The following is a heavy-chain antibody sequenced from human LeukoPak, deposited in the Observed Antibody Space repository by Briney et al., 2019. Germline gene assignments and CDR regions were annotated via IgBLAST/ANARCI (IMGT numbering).Heavy chain of an antibody. J-gene: IGHJ5*02. V-gene: IGHV4-61*01. CDR1: GGSVSSGSYY. Sequence: SETLSLTCTVSGGSVSSGSYYWSWIRQPPGKGLEWIGYIYYSGSTNYNPSLKSRVTISVDTSKNQFSLKLSSVTAADTAVYYCAREDGSGSWEPNWFDPWGQGTLVTASS. CDR2: IYYSGST. CDR3: AREDGSGSWEPNWFDP. D-gene: IGHD3-10*01.